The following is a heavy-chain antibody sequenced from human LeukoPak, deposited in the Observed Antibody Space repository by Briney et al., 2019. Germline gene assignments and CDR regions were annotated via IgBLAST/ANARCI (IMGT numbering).Heavy chain of an antibody. J-gene: IGHJ6*02. CDR2: IKQDGSEK. D-gene: IGHD2-15*01. CDR3: ARVPSSGTFYYYYGMDV. CDR1: GFTFSSYW. V-gene: IGHV3-7*01. Sequence: GGSLRLSCAASGFTFSSYWMSWVRQAPGKGLEWVANIKQDGSEKYYVDSVKGRFTISRDNAKNSLYLQMNSLRAEGTAVYYCARVPSSGTFYYYYGMDVWGQGTTVTVSS.